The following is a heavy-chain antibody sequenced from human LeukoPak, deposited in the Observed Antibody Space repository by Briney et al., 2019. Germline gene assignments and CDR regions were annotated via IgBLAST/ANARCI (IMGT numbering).Heavy chain of an antibody. D-gene: IGHD5-18*01. CDR2: ISSSNSYI. Sequence: GGSLRLSCAASGFTFSSYEMNWVRQAPGKGLEWVSSISSSNSYIYYADSVKGRFTISRDNAKNSLYLQMNSLRAEDTAVYYCARAPVGYSYGYEYYYYYMDVWGKGTTVTVSS. CDR3: ARAPVGYSYGYEYYYYYMDV. CDR1: GFTFSSYE. V-gene: IGHV3-21*01. J-gene: IGHJ6*03.